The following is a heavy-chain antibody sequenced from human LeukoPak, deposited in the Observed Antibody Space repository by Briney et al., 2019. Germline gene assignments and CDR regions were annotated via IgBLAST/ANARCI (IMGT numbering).Heavy chain of an antibody. CDR1: GYTFTGYY. CDR3: ATIFGVVIPRSWFDP. CDR2: INPNSGGT. D-gene: IGHD3-3*01. J-gene: IGHJ5*02. Sequence: ASVKVSCKASGYTFTGYYMHWVRQAPGQGLEWMGWINPNSGGTNYAQKFQGRVTMTRDTSISTAYMELSRLRSDDTAVYYCATIFGVVIPRSWFDPWDQGTLVTVSS. V-gene: IGHV1-2*02.